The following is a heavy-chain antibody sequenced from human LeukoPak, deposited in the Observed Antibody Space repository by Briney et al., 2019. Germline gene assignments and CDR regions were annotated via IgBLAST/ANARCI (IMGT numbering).Heavy chain of an antibody. Sequence: GGSLRLSCAASGLTVSSNYMSWVRQAPGKGLEWVSVIYSGGSTYYADSVKGRFTISRDNSKNTLYLQMNSLRAEDTAVYYCARDGERKYYFGYWGQGTLVTVSS. V-gene: IGHV3-66*01. J-gene: IGHJ4*02. D-gene: IGHD5-24*01. CDR2: IYSGGST. CDR3: ARDGERKYYFGY. CDR1: GLTVSSNY.